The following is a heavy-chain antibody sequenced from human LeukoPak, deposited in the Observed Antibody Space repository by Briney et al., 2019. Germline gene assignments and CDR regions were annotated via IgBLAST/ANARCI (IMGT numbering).Heavy chain of an antibody. CDR3: TTDPRY. V-gene: IGHV3-15*01. Sequence: GGSLRLSCAASGFTFKNAWMSWVRQAPGKGPEWVARIKDKGEGGTIDYAGSVRGRFTISRDDSRDAVYLQLNSLIVDDSAVYYCTTDPRYWGQGTLVTVSS. CDR2: IKDKGEGGTI. CDR1: GFTFKNAW. J-gene: IGHJ4*02.